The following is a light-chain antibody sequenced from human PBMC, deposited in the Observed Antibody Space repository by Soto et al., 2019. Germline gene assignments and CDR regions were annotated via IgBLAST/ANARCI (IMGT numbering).Light chain of an antibody. J-gene: IGKJ2*01. CDR1: QSVSSSY. Sequence: EIVLTQSPGTLSLSPGERATLSCRASQSVSSSYLAWYQQKPGQAPRLLIYGASSRATGIPDRFSGSGSGTDFTLTIXXLXPEDXAVXXXQXXGSSLYTFGQGTKLEIK. CDR3: QXXGSSLYT. CDR2: GAS. V-gene: IGKV3-20*01.